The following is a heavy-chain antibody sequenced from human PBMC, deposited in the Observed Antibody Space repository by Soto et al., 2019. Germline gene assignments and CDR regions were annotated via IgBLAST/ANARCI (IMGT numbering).Heavy chain of an antibody. CDR3: ARAGPVSGNHAFDI. V-gene: IGHV1-69*06. Sequence: QVQLVQSGAEVKKPGSSVKVSCKASGGSFSSYAISWVRQAPVQGLEWMGGIIPIFGAPTYAQKFQGRVTIIADKSTSTAYMELSSLRSDDTALYYCARAGPVSGNHAFDIWGKGTLVTVSS. CDR1: GGSFSSYA. CDR2: IIPIFGAP. D-gene: IGHD6-19*01. J-gene: IGHJ3*02.